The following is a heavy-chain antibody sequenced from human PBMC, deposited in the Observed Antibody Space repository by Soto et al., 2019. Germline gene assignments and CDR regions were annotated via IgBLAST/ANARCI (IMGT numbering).Heavy chain of an antibody. CDR3: ARRVTQIVATIHDWFDP. CDR2: IYYGGST. J-gene: IGHJ5*02. V-gene: IGHV4-59*01. Sequence: SETLSLTCTVSGGSIRSYYWSWIRQPPGKGLEWIGYIYYGGSTKYNPSLKSRVTISVDTSKNQFSLKLSSVTAADTAVYYCARRVTQIVATIHDWFDPWGQGTLVTVSS. CDR1: GGSIRSYY. D-gene: IGHD5-12*01.